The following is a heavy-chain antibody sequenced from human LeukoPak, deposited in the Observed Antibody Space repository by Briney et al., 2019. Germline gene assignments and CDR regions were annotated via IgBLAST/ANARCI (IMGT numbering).Heavy chain of an antibody. V-gene: IGHV3-30*04. D-gene: IGHD1-26*01. CDR2: ISFAGDIY. J-gene: IGHJ3*02. CDR3: ARDGRYWELPTPIHDAFDI. CDR1: GFTFTSYA. Sequence: GGSLRLSCAASGFTFTSYAMHWVRQAPGKGLEWVAAISFAGDIYYYADSVKGRFTISRDNAKNSLYLQMNSLRAEDTAVYYCARDGRYWELPTPIHDAFDIWGQGTMVTVSS.